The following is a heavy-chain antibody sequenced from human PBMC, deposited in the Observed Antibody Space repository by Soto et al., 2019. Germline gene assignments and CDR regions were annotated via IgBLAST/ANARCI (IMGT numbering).Heavy chain of an antibody. CDR3: VRGDNWNDEASDY. CDR1: GFMFSNHG. CDR2: IWSDGNNR. Sequence: GGSLRLSCAASGFMFSNHGMHWVRQAPGKGLEWVAVIWSDGNNRYYADSVKGRFTISRDNSKNTVYLQMNSLRAEDTAVYYCVRGDNWNDEASDYWGQGTLVTDSS. D-gene: IGHD1-1*01. J-gene: IGHJ4*02. V-gene: IGHV3-33*01.